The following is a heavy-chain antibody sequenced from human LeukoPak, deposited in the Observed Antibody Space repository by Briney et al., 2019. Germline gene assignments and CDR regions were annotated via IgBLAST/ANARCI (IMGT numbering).Heavy chain of an antibody. CDR3: ASALYYYDSSGYLSSFYFDY. V-gene: IGHV3-23*01. J-gene: IGHJ4*02. D-gene: IGHD3-22*01. CDR1: GFTFNKFA. Sequence: PGGSLRLSCAASGFTFNKFAMSWVRQAPGKGLEWVSGIIENGGETYYADSVRGRFTISRDNSKNTLYLQMNSLRAEDTAVYYCASALYYYDSSGYLSSFYFDYWGQGTLVTVSS. CDR2: IIENGGET.